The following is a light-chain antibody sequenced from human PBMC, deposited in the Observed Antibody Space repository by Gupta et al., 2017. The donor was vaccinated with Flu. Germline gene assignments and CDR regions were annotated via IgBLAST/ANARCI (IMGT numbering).Light chain of an antibody. Sequence: DIQMTQSPSSLSASVGDRVTITCRASQTITNYLNWYQQKPGKAPNLLIYAASNLQSGVPSRFSGSGSGTDFTLTISSLQPEDFATYYCQQTDKTPITFGQGTRLEI. CDR3: QQTDKTPIT. J-gene: IGKJ5*01. CDR2: AAS. CDR1: QTITNY. V-gene: IGKV1-39*01.